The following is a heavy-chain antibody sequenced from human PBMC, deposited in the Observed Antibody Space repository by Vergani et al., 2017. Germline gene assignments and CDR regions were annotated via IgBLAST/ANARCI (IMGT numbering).Heavy chain of an antibody. V-gene: IGHV1-69*14. J-gene: IGHJ6*02. CDR2: IIPIFGTA. D-gene: IGHD6-13*01. Sequence: QVQLVQSGAEVKKPGSSVKVSCKASGGTFSSYAISWVRQAPGQGLEWMGGIIPIFGTANYAQKFQGRVTITADKSTSTAYMELSSLRSEDTAVYYCARDQDSSSWYVGRYYYYGMDVWGQGTTVTVSS. CDR3: ARDQDSSSWYVGRYYYYGMDV. CDR1: GGTFSSYA.